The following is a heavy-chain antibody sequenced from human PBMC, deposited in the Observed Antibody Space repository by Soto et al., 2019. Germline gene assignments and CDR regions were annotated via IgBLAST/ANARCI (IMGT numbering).Heavy chain of an antibody. Sequence: SETLSLTCTVSGGSISSSSYYWGWIRQPPGKGLEWIGSIYYSGSTYYNPSLKSRVTISVDTSKNQFSLKLSSVTAADTAVYYCACVFGSGWSGGWFDPWGQGTLVTVSS. V-gene: IGHV4-39*07. J-gene: IGHJ5*02. CDR1: GGSISSSSYY. D-gene: IGHD6-19*01. CDR3: ACVFGSGWSGGWFDP. CDR2: IYYSGST.